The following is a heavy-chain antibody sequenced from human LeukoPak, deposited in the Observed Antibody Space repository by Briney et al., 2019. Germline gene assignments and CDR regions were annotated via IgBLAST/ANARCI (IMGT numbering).Heavy chain of an antibody. D-gene: IGHD6-13*01. CDR2: IYHSGST. CDR1: GGSISSYY. Sequence: PSETLSLTCTVSGGSISSYYWSWIRQPPGKGLEWIGYIYHSGSTYYNPSLKSRVTISVDRSKNQFSLKLSSVTAADTAVYYCARGWIRSSWYNYWGQGTLVTVSS. J-gene: IGHJ4*02. CDR3: ARGWIRSSWYNY. V-gene: IGHV4-59*12.